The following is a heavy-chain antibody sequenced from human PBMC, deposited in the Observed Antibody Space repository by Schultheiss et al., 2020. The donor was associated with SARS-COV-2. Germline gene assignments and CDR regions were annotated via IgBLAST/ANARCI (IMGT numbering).Heavy chain of an antibody. CDR3: ARQGKGGYDLFDY. Sequence: SETLSLTCAVSGGSISSGGYSWSWIRQPPGKGLEWIGYIYHSGSTNYNPSLKSRVTISVDTSKNQFSLKLSSVTAADTAVYYCARQGKGGYDLFDYWGQGTLVTVSS. J-gene: IGHJ4*02. V-gene: IGHV4-30-2*02. D-gene: IGHD5-12*01. CDR2: IYHSGST. CDR1: GGSISSGGYS.